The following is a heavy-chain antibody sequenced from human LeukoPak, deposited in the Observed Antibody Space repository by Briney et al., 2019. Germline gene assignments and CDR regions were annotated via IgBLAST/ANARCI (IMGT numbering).Heavy chain of an antibody. CDR3: AKVGMVATTINLYFDY. V-gene: IGHV3-23*01. CDR2: ISGSGGST. Sequence: PGGSLRLSCAASGFTFSSYAMSWVRQAPGKGLEWVSAISGSGGSTYYADSVKGRFTISRDNSKNTLYLQMNSLRAEDTAVYYCAKVGMVATTINLYFDYWGQGTLVTVSS. J-gene: IGHJ4*02. CDR1: GFTFSSYA. D-gene: IGHD5-12*01.